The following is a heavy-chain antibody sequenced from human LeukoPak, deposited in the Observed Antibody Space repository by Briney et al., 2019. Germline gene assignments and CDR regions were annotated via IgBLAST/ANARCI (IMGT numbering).Heavy chain of an antibody. CDR2: INPDGGST. CDR3: ARDQGYSYENYYYGMDV. Sequence: ASVNVSCKASGYTFTSYWIQWVRQAPGQGLEWMGLINPDGGSTAYAHRFQGRVIMTRDTSTSTAYMELSSLRSEDTAVYYCARDQGYSYENYYYGMDVWGQGTTVTVSS. J-gene: IGHJ6*02. V-gene: IGHV1-46*01. D-gene: IGHD5-18*01. CDR1: GYTFTSYW.